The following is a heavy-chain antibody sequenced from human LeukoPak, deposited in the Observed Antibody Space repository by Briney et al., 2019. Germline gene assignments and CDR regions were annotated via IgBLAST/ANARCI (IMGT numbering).Heavy chain of an antibody. J-gene: IGHJ6*03. Sequence: GSSVKVSCKASGGTFSSYAISWVRQAPGQGLEWMGGIIPIFGTANYAQKFQGRVTITADKSTSTAYMELSSLRSEDTAVYYCARAWAARPDFYYYYMDVWGKGTTVTVSS. CDR3: ARAWAARPDFYYYYMDV. CDR2: IIPIFGTA. D-gene: IGHD6-6*01. CDR1: GGTFSSYA. V-gene: IGHV1-69*06.